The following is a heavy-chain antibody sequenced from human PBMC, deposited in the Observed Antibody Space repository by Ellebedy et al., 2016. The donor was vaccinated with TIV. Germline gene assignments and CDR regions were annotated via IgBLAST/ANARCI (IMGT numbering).Heavy chain of an antibody. Sequence: PGGSLRLSCAAAGFTLSDYYMSWIRQAPVEGLEWLAYISSSGYTYFADSVKGRFTISRDNAKNSLFLQMNSLRAEDTAVYYCAREFSGYSYFDYWGQGTLVTVSS. CDR3: AREFSGYSYFDY. V-gene: IGHV3-11*06. D-gene: IGHD3-22*01. J-gene: IGHJ4*02. CDR1: GFTLSDYY. CDR2: ISSSGYT.